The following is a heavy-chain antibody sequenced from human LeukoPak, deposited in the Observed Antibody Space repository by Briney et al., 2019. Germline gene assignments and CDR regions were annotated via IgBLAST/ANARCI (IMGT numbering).Heavy chain of an antibody. Sequence: SQTLSLTCNVSGGSISSGGYYWSWIRQHPGKGLEWIGYIYYSGSTYYNPSLKSRVTISVDTSKIQFSLKLSSVTAADTAVYYCAREHPWSYSAAFDIWGQGTMVTVSS. J-gene: IGHJ3*02. D-gene: IGHD1-26*01. V-gene: IGHV4-31*03. CDR3: AREHPWSYSAAFDI. CDR1: GGSISSGGYY. CDR2: IYYSGST.